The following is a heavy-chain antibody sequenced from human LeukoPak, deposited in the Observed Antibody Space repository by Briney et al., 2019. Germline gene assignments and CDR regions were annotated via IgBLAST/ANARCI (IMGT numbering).Heavy chain of an antibody. CDR2: ITGSGGNT. D-gene: IGHD1-26*01. V-gene: IGHV3-23*01. J-gene: IGHJ6*03. CDR1: EFTFSSYG. CDR3: AKGRGWEASYYYYYMDV. Sequence: GGSLRLSCAASEFTFSSYGLSWVRQAPGKGLEWVSAITGSGGNTYYADSVKGRFTISRDNSKNTLYLQMNSLRAEDTAVYYCAKGRGWEASYYYYYMDVWGKGTTVTISS.